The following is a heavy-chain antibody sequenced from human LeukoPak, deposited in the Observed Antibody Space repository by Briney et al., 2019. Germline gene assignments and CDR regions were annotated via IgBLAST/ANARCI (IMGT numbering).Heavy chain of an antibody. CDR1: GGSISSSSYY. V-gene: IGHV4-39*07. J-gene: IGHJ4*02. D-gene: IGHD4-11*01. CDR3: ARGRDSIVDY. CDR2: IYYSGST. Sequence: SETLSLTCTVSGGSISSSSYYWGWIRQPPGKGLEWIGSIYYSGSTNYNPSLKSRVTISVDTSKNQFSLKLSSVTAADTAVYYCARGRDSIVDYWGQGTLVTVSS.